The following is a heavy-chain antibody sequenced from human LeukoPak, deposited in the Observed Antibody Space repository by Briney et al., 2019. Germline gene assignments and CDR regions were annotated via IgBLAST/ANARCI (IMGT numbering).Heavy chain of an antibody. CDR3: ARSPRGYCSGGSCFDY. Sequence: ASVKVSCKASGYTFTCYYMHWVRQAPGQGLEWMGWTNPNSGGTSYAQKFLARVTMTRDTSISTAYMELSRLTSDDTAVYYCARSPRGYCSGGSCFDYWGQGTLVTVSS. CDR1: GYTFTCYY. CDR2: TNPNSGGT. D-gene: IGHD2-15*01. V-gene: IGHV1-2*02. J-gene: IGHJ4*02.